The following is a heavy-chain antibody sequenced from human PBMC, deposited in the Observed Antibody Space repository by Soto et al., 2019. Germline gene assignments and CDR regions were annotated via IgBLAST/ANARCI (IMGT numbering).Heavy chain of an antibody. Sequence: SETLSLTCTVSGGSISSYYWSWIRQPPGKGLEWIGYIYYSGSTNYNPSLQSRVTISVDTSKNQFSLKLSSVTAADTAVYYCARVNYDFWSGLTYYYYMDVWGKGTTVTVSS. D-gene: IGHD3-3*01. CDR3: ARVNYDFWSGLTYYYYMDV. CDR2: IYYSGST. V-gene: IGHV4-59*01. J-gene: IGHJ6*03. CDR1: GGSISSYY.